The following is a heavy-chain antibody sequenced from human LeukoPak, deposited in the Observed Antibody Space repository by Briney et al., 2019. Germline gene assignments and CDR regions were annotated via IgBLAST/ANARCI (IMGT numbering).Heavy chain of an antibody. CDR2: INPSGGST. CDR3: ARDSAPIAAAGVNWFDP. J-gene: IGHJ5*02. Sequence: ASVKVSCKASGYTFTSYYMHWVRQAPGRGLEWMGIINPSGGSTSYAQKFQGRVTMTRDTSTSTVYMELSSLRSEDTAVYYCARDSAPIAAAGVNWFDPWGQGTLVTVSS. CDR1: GYTFTSYY. D-gene: IGHD6-13*01. V-gene: IGHV1-46*01.